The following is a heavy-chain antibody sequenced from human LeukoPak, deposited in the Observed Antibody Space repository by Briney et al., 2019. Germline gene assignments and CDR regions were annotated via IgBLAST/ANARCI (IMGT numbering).Heavy chain of an antibody. CDR1: GYRFKTYG. J-gene: IGHJ4*02. CDR2: INAYSGNT. CDR3: VFGECSSTSCYPRRDY. Sequence: ASVKVSCKASGYRFKTYGISWVRQAPGQGLEWMGWINAYSGNTDYTDNLQGRVIMATDTSTATAFMELRSLRSDDTAVYYCVFGECSSTSCYPRRDYWGQGTLVTVSS. V-gene: IGHV1-18*01. D-gene: IGHD2-2*01.